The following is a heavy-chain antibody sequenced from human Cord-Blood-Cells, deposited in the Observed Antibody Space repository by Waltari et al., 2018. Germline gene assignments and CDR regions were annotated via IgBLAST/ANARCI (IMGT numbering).Heavy chain of an antibody. Sequence: QVQLQQWGAGLLKPSETLSLTCAVYGGSFSGYYWSWIRQPPGKGLEWIGEINHSGSTHYYPSLQSRGTISGGPSKDQFSLKLSLVAAAGTGVYYGARAMAKVAFDIWGQGAMVTGSS. J-gene: IGHJ3*02. CDR1: GGSFSGYY. CDR2: INHSGST. CDR3: ARAMAKVAFDI. V-gene: IGHV4-34*01. D-gene: IGHD5-12*01.